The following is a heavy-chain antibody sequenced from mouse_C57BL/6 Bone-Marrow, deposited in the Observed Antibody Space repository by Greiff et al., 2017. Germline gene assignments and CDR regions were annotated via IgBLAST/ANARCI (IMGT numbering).Heavy chain of an antibody. CDR3: ARREYYYGSSPFAY. CDR2: IDPSDSET. V-gene: IGHV1-52*01. D-gene: IGHD1-1*01. CDR1: GYTITSYW. J-gene: IGHJ3*01. Sequence: QVQLKQPGAELVRPGSSVKLSCKASGYTITSYWMHWVKQRPIKGLEWIGNIDPSDSETHYNQKFKDKATFTVDKSSSTAYMQLSSLTSDDSAVYYCARREYYYGSSPFAYWGQGTLVTVSA.